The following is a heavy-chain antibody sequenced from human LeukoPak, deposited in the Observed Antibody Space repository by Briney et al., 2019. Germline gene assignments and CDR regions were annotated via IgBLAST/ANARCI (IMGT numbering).Heavy chain of an antibody. J-gene: IGHJ4*02. CDR2: ISHSGST. Sequence: PSQTLSLTCTVSRGSISSGTYYWSWIRQHPGKGLEWIGHISHSGSTYYNPSLKSRVSISVDTSKNQFSLKMSSVTAADTAVYYCARDRGAKDYYDAPKGVFDCWGQGSLVTVSS. D-gene: IGHD3-22*01. CDR3: ARDRGAKDYYDAPKGVFDC. CDR1: RGSISSGTYY. V-gene: IGHV4-31*03.